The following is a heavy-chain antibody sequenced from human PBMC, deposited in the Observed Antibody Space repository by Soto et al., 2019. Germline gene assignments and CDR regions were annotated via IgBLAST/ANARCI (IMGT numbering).Heavy chain of an antibody. J-gene: IGHJ5*02. CDR1: GFTFTNYY. V-gene: IGHV1-46*01. CDR3: ARAPTTGGWLAP. CDR2: LNPTDGTT. Sequence: QVQLVQSGTEVKKPGASMKISCKASGFTFTNYYMHWVRQAPGQGLEWMGILNPTDGTTTYAEKFRGRVPMTRDTSTSAVYLELSSLTSEDTAVFSCARAPTTGGWLAPWGQGTLVLVSS. D-gene: IGHD2-2*01.